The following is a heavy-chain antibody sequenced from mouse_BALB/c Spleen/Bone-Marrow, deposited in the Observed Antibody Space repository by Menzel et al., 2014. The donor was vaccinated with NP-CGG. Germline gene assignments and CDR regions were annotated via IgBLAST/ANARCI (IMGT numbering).Heavy chain of an antibody. Sequence: EVQRVESGGGLVQPGESLKLSCESNEYEFPSHDMSWVRKTPEKRLELVAAINSDGGSTFYPDTMERRSIISRDNTKMTLYLQMSSLRSEDTALYYCARQGDYGSSWFAYWSQGTLVTVSA. CDR1: EYEFPSHD. D-gene: IGHD1-1*01. CDR2: INSDGGST. V-gene: IGHV5-2*01. J-gene: IGHJ3*01. CDR3: ARQGDYGSSWFAY.